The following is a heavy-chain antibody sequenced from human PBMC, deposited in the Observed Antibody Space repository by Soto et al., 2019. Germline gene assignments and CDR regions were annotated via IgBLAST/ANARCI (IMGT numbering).Heavy chain of an antibody. Sequence: GGSLRLSCAASGFTFSSYGMHWVRQAPGKELEWVAVISYDGSNKYYADSVKGRFTISRDNSKNTLYLQMNSLRAEDTAVYYCAKDHGDYPTNYYYYYGMDVWGQGTTVTVSS. CDR1: GFTFSSYG. CDR2: ISYDGSNK. J-gene: IGHJ6*02. V-gene: IGHV3-30*18. D-gene: IGHD4-17*01. CDR3: AKDHGDYPTNYYYYYGMDV.